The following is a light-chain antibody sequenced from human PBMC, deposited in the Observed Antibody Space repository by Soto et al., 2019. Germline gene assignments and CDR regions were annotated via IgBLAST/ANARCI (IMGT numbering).Light chain of an antibody. V-gene: IGKV3-15*01. J-gene: IGKJ2*01. CDR2: GAS. CDR3: QQYNNWPSGNT. Sequence: EIVMTQSPATLSVSPGERATLSCRASQSVSSNLAWYQQKPGQAPRLLIYGASTRATGIPARFSGSGSGTEFTLTISSLQSEDFALYYCQQYNNWPSGNTFGQGTKLEIK. CDR1: QSVSSN.